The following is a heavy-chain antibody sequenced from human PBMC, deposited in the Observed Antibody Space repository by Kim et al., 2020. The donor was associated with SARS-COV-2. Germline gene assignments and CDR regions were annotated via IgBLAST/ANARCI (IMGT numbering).Heavy chain of an antibody. J-gene: IGHJ4*02. CDR3: ARKGWGYCTGGVCYPFDY. Sequence: SETLSLTCAVYGGSFSGYYWSWIRQPPGKGLEWIGEINHSGSTNYNPSLKSRVTISVDTSKNQFSLKLSSVTAADTAVYYCARKGWGYCTGGVCYPFDYWGQGTLVTVSS. CDR2: INHSGST. CDR1: GGSFSGYY. V-gene: IGHV4-34*01. D-gene: IGHD2-8*02.